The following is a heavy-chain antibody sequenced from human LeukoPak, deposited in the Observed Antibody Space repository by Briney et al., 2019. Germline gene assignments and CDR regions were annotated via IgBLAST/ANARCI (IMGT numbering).Heavy chain of an antibody. CDR2: INHSGST. V-gene: IGHV4-34*01. D-gene: IGHD1-14*01. Sequence: SETLSLTCAVYGGSFSGYYWSWIRQPPGKGLEWIWEINHSGSTNYNPSLKSRVTISVDTSKNQFSLKLSSVTAADTAVYYCARVGSYSHRAFNYWGQGTLVTVSS. J-gene: IGHJ4*02. CDR1: GGSFSGYY. CDR3: ARVGSYSHRAFNY.